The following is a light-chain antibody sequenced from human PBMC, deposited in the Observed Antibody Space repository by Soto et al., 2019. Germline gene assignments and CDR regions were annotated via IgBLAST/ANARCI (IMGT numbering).Light chain of an antibody. J-gene: IGKJ1*01. CDR2: KTS. Sequence: DIQMTQSPSTLSASVGDRVTITCRASQIINGWLAWYQGRPGKAPKLLIYKTSTLERGVPSRFSGGGSGTEFTLTISSLQPDDFATYCCQQYHGFWTFGQGTKVELK. CDR3: QQYHGFWT. CDR1: QIINGW. V-gene: IGKV1-5*03.